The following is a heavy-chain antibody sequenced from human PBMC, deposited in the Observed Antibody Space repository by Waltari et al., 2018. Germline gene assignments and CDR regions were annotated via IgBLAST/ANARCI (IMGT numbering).Heavy chain of an antibody. D-gene: IGHD3-3*01. CDR1: GFTFSSYS. CDR3: ARDRKEWLLWDAFDI. Sequence: EVQLVESGGGLVQPGGSLRLSCAASGFTFSSYSMTWVRQAPGKGLEWVSYISSSSSTIYYADSVKGRFTISRDNAKNSLYLQMNSLRAEDTAVYYCARDRKEWLLWDAFDIWGQGTMVTVSS. CDR2: ISSSSSTI. V-gene: IGHV3-48*01. J-gene: IGHJ3*02.